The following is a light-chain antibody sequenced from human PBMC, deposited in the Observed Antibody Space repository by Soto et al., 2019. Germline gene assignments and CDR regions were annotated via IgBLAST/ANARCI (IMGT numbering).Light chain of an antibody. V-gene: IGLV2-8*01. CDR1: SSDIGTYDY. J-gene: IGLJ1*01. Sequence: QSVLTQPPSASGSPGQSVTISCTGTSSDIGTYDYVSWYQHLPDKAPKLIIYEVSKRPSGVPDRFSGSKSGNTASLTVSGLQAEDEGDYYCCSYGGGNNFYVFXTGTKLTVL. CDR2: EVS. CDR3: CSYGGGNNFYV.